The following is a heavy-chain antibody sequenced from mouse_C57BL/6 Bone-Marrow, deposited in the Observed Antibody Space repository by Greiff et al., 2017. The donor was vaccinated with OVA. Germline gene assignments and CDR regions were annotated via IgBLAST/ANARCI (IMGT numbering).Heavy chain of an antibody. Sequence: QVQLQQPGAELVMPGASVKLSCKASGYTFTSYWMHWVKQRPGQGLEWIGEIDPSDSYTNYNQKFKGKSTLTVDKSSSTAYMQLSSLTSEDSAVYDCARETAQATWAYWGQGTLVTVSA. CDR1: GYTFTSYW. CDR3: ARETAQATWAY. V-gene: IGHV1-69*01. D-gene: IGHD3-2*02. J-gene: IGHJ3*01. CDR2: IDPSDSYT.